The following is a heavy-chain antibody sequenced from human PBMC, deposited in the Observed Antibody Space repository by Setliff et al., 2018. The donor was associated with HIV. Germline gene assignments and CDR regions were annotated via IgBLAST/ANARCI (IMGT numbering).Heavy chain of an antibody. Sequence: PSETLSLTCTVSGGSISSGSYYWSWIRQPAGKGLEWIGRIYTSGSTKYNPSLKSRVTISVDTSKNQFPLKVSSVTAADTAVYYCARVARGGHSSRWYYFDYWGQGTLVTVSS. CDR2: IYTSGST. CDR1: GGSISSGSYY. CDR3: ARVARGGHSSRWYYFDY. V-gene: IGHV4-61*02. D-gene: IGHD6-13*01. J-gene: IGHJ4*02.